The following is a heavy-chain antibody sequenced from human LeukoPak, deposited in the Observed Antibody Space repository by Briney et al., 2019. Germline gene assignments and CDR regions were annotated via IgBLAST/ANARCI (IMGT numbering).Heavy chain of an antibody. V-gene: IGHV4-39*02. CDR2: VFYTGIT. J-gene: IGHJ4*02. D-gene: IGHD3-22*01. CDR1: GGSITGSSYY. CDR3: VRLHDSRGGDS. Sequence: SETLSLTCTVSGGSITGSSYYWAWIRQPPGKGLEWIAGVFYTGITYYKPSLKNRVTISVDTSKSHFSLKMTSVTATDTAVYYCVRLHDSRGGDSWGQGALVTVSS.